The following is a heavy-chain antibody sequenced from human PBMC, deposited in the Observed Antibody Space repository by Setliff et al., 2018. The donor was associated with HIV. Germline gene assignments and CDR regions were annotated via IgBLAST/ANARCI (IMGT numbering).Heavy chain of an antibody. V-gene: IGHV4-39*01. Sequence: SETLSLTCTVSSDSISSRSDFWWGWIRQPPGKGLEWIGSIYHTGQTYDNPSVKSRLTISVDTDENQFSLKLRSVTAAETAVYYCARQIASGYWAFDYWGQGTLVTVSS. CDR2: IYHTGQT. CDR1: SDSISSRSDF. J-gene: IGHJ4*02. D-gene: IGHD3-3*01. CDR3: ARQIASGYWAFDY.